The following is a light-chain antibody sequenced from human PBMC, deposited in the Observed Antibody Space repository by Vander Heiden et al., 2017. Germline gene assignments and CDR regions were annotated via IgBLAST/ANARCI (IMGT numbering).Light chain of an antibody. CDR2: DAT. CDR1: QDISRW. V-gene: IGKV1-12*01. CDR3: QHGKDFPIT. J-gene: IGKJ3*01. Sequence: DIEMTQSSAYVSASVGDRVTGTGRASQDISRWLAWYQQKPGKAPKLLIYDATSLQDGVPSRFSGSGSGTDFTLTISSLQPEDFATYYCQHGKDFPITFGPGTKVDLK.